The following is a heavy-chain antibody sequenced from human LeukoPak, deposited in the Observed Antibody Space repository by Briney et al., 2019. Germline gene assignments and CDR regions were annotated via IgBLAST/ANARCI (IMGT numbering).Heavy chain of an antibody. Sequence: SVKVSCKASGGTFSSYAISWVRQAPGQGLEWMGRIIPIFGTANYAQKFQGRVTITTDGSTSTAYMELSSLRSEDTAVYYCARGGITISPNWFDPWGQGTLVTVSS. V-gene: IGHV1-69*05. J-gene: IGHJ5*02. CDR3: ARGGITISPNWFDP. CDR1: GGTFSSYA. D-gene: IGHD3-3*01. CDR2: IIPIFGTA.